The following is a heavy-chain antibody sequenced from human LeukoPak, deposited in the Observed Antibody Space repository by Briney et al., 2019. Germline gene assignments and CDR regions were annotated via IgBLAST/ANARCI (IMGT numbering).Heavy chain of an antibody. Sequence: SKTLSLTCTVSGSSIGSSRFYWGWLRQPPGKGLEWIGNIFYGANTYYNPSLKSRVTISIDTSKNQFSLKRRSVTAADPAVYSCARPNEIVGATFDFWGQRTLVTVSS. CDR1: GSSIGSSRFY. CDR2: IFYGANT. V-gene: IGHV4-39*01. D-gene: IGHD1-26*01. J-gene: IGHJ4*02. CDR3: ARPNEIVGATFDF.